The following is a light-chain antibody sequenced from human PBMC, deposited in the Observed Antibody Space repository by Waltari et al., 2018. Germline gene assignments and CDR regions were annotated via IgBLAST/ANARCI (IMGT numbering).Light chain of an antibody. Sequence: DIVMTQSPESLAVPLGERATIHCKSSQSVLFTSNNKNYLAWYQQKPGQPPKLRIYWASTREAGVPDRFSGSGSGTEFTLTIDSLQAEDVAVYHCQQYYSVPRTFGQGTKVEVK. J-gene: IGKJ1*01. V-gene: IGKV4-1*01. CDR3: QQYYSVPRT. CDR1: QSVLFTSNNKNY. CDR2: WAS.